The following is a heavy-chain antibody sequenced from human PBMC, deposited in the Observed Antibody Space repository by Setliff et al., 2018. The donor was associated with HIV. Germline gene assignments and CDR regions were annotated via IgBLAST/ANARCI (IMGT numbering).Heavy chain of an antibody. CDR3: ARARSLITVRRSFDY. CDR1: GGSFSDHY. J-gene: IGHJ4*02. CDR2: INHSGST. D-gene: IGHD2-8*01. Sequence: PSETLSLTCAVYGGSFSDHYWSWIRQPPGKGLEWLGEINHSGSTNYNSSLKSRVTISVDTSKNQFSLKLNSVTAADTAVYYCARARSLITVRRSFDYWGQGTLVTVSS. V-gene: IGHV4-34*01.